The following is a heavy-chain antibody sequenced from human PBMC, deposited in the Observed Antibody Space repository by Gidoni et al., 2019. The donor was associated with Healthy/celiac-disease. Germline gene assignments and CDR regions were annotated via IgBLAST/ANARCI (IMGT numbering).Heavy chain of an antibody. CDR2: LSDSGGTT. V-gene: IGHV3-23*01. J-gene: IGHJ2*01. Sequence: EVQLLESGGGLVQPGGSLRLSCAVSGFTFSSYAMSWVRQAPGKGLGWVSGLSDSGGTTYYADSVKGRFTISRDNSKNTLYLRVNSLRPEDTAVYYCAKGGSFFDLWGRGTLVSVSS. D-gene: IGHD1-26*01. CDR1: GFTFSSYA. CDR3: AKGGSFFDL.